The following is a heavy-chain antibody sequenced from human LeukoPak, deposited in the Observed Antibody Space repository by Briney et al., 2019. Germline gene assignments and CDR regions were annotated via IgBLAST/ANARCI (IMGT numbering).Heavy chain of an antibody. J-gene: IGHJ1*01. CDR1: GYSFTSYW. D-gene: IGHD2-2*01. Sequence: NLGESLKISCKGSGYSFTSYWIGWVRQMPGKGLEWMGIIYPGDSDTRYSPSFQGQVTISADKSISTAYLQWSSLKASDTAMYYCARPYCSSTSCYPEYFQHWGQGTLVTVSS. CDR2: IYPGDSDT. CDR3: ARPYCSSTSCYPEYFQH. V-gene: IGHV5-51*01.